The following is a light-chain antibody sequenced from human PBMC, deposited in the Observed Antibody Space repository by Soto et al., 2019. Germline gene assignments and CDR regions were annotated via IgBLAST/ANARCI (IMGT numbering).Light chain of an antibody. CDR2: DVS. Sequence: QSALTQPRSVSGSPGQSVTISCTGTSSDVGSYNYVSWYQQHPGEAPKLMIHDVSKRPSGVPDRFSGSKSGNTASLTISGLQAEDEADYYCCSYADTYTWVFGGGTKLTVL. J-gene: IGLJ3*02. V-gene: IGLV2-11*01. CDR3: CSYADTYTWV. CDR1: SSDVGSYNY.